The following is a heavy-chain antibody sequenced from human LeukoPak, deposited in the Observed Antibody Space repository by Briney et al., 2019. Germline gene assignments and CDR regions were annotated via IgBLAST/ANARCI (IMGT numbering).Heavy chain of an antibody. CDR3: AKGGSGTKLFAP. J-gene: IGHJ5*02. D-gene: IGHD3-10*01. CDR1: GFTFSSYA. Sequence: PGGSLRLSCAASGFTFSSYAMSWVRQAPGKGLEWVSAISDSGGSTYYPDSVKGRVTISRDKSKNTLYLQMNSLRAEDTAVYYCAKGGSGTKLFAPWGQGTLVTVSS. CDR2: ISDSGGST. V-gene: IGHV3-23*01.